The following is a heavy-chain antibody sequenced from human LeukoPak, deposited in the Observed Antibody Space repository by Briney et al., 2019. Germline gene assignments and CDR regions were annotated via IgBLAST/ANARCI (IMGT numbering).Heavy chain of an antibody. D-gene: IGHD4-11*01. V-gene: IGHV3-13*01. CDR2: IGVGGDT. CDR1: GFNFSKND. Sequence: GGSLSLSWVASGFNFSKNDMHWVRQTTERGLEWVSAIGVGGDTYYADPVKGRFTIYRENGKNPVYLQMNSLRAGDTAVYCCAKAFDYNGLRGEGGSFDCWGQGALVTVSS. CDR3: AKAFDYNGLRGEGGSFDC. J-gene: IGHJ4*02.